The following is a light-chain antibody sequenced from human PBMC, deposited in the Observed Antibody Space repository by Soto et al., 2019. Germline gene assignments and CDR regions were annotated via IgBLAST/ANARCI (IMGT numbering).Light chain of an antibody. CDR1: QSISSY. V-gene: IGKV1-39*01. Sequence: DIQMTQSPSSLSASLGDRVTITCRASQSISSYLNWYQQKPGKDPKLLIYAASSLQSGVPSRFSGSGAWTDFTLSISSLQPEDFATYYCRQSYSTPLTFGGGTKVEIK. CDR2: AAS. CDR3: RQSYSTPLT. J-gene: IGKJ4*01.